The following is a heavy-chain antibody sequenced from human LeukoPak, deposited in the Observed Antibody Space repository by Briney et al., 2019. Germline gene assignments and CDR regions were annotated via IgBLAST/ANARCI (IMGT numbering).Heavy chain of an antibody. Sequence: GGSLRLSCAASGFTFSSYAMSWVRQAPGKGLEWVSAISGSGGGTYYADSVKGRFTISRDSSKNTLYLQMNSLRAEDAAVYYCAKDSGSSWFKGVFDIWGQGTMVTVSS. V-gene: IGHV3-23*01. D-gene: IGHD6-13*01. CDR3: AKDSGSSWFKGVFDI. CDR2: ISGSGGGT. CDR1: GFTFSSYA. J-gene: IGHJ3*02.